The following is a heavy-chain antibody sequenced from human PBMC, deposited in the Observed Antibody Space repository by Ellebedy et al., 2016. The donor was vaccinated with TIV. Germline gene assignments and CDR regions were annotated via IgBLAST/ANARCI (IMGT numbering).Heavy chain of an antibody. D-gene: IGHD5-24*01. CDR2: ISNTGSRT. V-gene: IGHV3-23*01. Sequence: PGGSLRLSCAASGFTFSSYAMSWVRQAPGKGLEWVSTISNTGSRTYYADSVEGRVIISRDNSKNILYLQMNSLTAKETAIYYCAKDQVAGDGRWVFDSWGQGTVVTVSS. CDR3: AKDQVAGDGRWVFDS. CDR1: GFTFSSYA. J-gene: IGHJ3*01.